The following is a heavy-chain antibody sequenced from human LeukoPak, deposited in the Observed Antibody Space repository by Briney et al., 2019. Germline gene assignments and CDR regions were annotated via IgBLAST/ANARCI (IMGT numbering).Heavy chain of an antibody. Sequence: PSETLSLTCTVSGGSINNYYWSWIRQPPGKGLEWIGEINHSGSTNYNPSLKSRVTISVDTSKNQFSLKLSSVTAADTAVYYCARDPGRRRDYWGQGTLVTVSS. V-gene: IGHV4-34*01. CDR3: ARDPGRRRDY. CDR1: GGSINNYY. J-gene: IGHJ4*02. D-gene: IGHD3-10*01. CDR2: INHSGST.